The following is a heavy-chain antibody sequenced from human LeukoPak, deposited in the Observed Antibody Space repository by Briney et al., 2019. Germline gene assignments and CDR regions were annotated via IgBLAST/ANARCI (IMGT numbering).Heavy chain of an antibody. Sequence: GGSLRLSCAASGFTFSSYGMHWVRQAPGKGLEWVAFIRYDGSNKYYADSVKGRFTISRDNSKNTLYLQMNSLRAEDTAVYYCAKDSIVVVPAAPDYWGQGTLVTVSS. V-gene: IGHV3-30*02. CDR3: AKDSIVVVPAAPDY. J-gene: IGHJ4*02. CDR1: GFTFSSYG. CDR2: IRYDGSNK. D-gene: IGHD2-2*01.